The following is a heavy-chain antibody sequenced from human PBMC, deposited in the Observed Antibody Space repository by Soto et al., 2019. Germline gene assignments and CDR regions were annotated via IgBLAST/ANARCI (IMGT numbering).Heavy chain of an antibody. CDR3: ARVTSTYGDYGGGDYFDY. CDR2: IYYSGST. Sequence: QVQLQESGPGLVKPSQTLSLTCTVSGGSISSGGYYWSWIRQHPGKGLEWIGYIYYSGSTYYNPFLKSRVTISVDTSKNQFSLKLSSVAAADTAVYYCARVTSTYGDYGGGDYFDYWGQGTLVTVSS. V-gene: IGHV4-31*03. J-gene: IGHJ4*02. D-gene: IGHD4-17*01. CDR1: GGSISSGGYY.